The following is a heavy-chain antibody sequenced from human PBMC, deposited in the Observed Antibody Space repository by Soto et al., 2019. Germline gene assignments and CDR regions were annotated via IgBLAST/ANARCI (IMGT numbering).Heavy chain of an antibody. V-gene: IGHV3-21*01. CDR3: ARVAPSGSWEFDY. J-gene: IGHJ4*02. D-gene: IGHD1-26*01. CDR1: GFTFSIYS. Sequence: PWGSLRLSCAASGFTFSIYSMNWVRQAPGKGLEWVSSISSSSSYIYYADSVKGRFTISRDNAKNSLYLQMNSLRAEDTAVYYCARVAPSGSWEFDYWGQGTLVTVSS. CDR2: ISSSSSYI.